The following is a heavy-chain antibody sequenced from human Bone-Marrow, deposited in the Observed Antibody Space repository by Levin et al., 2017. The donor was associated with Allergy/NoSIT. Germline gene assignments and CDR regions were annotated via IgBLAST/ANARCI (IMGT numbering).Heavy chain of an antibody. D-gene: IGHD6-6*01. J-gene: IGHJ4*02. CDR1: GFTFSVYA. CDR3: ARVPTDRLGGLGF. Sequence: GGSLRLSCTPSGFTFSVYALHWVRQAPGKGLEWVAVTSYNGSHKYYADSVKGRFTISRDNSKNTLYLQMNSLTAVDTAVYYCARVPTDRLGGLGFWGPGSLVPVSS. V-gene: IGHV3-30*04. CDR2: TSYNGSHK.